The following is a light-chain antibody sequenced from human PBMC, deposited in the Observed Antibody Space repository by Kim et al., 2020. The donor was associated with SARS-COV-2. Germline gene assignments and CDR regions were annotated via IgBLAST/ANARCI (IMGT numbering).Light chain of an antibody. J-gene: IGKJ2*01. CDR3: QQRSDWPPYT. CDR1: QSISKY. Sequence: EIVLTQSPATLSLSPGERATLSCRASQSISKYLAWYQQKPGQAPRLIMYDASHRATGIPARFSGSGSGTDFTLTISSLEPEDFAVYYCQQRSDWPPYTFGQGTKLEI. CDR2: DAS. V-gene: IGKV3-11*01.